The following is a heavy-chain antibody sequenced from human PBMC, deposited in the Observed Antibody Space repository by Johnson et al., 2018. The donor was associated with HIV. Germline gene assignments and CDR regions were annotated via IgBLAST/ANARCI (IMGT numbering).Heavy chain of an antibody. J-gene: IGHJ3*02. D-gene: IGHD2-2*01. V-gene: IGHV3-23*04. CDR2: ISGSGGST. CDR1: GFTFDDYG. CDR3: AKDLLYCSSTSCHSYNLDAFDI. Sequence: VQLVESGGGVVRPGGSLRLSCAASGFTFDDYGMSWVRQAPGKGLEWVSAISGSGGSTDYADSVKGRFTIPRDNSKNTLYLQMNSLRAEDTAVYYCAKDLLYCSSTSCHSYNLDAFDIWGQGTMVTVSS.